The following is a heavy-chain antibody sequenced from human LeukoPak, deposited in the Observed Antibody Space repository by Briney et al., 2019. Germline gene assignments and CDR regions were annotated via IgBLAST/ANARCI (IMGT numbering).Heavy chain of an antibody. D-gene: IGHD4-11*01. J-gene: IGHJ4*02. Sequence: GESLKISCKGSGYFFTTYWIAWVRQMPGKGLEWMGRVYPGDSDITYSPSFQGQVTISADRSINTAYLQWSSLKASDSAIYYCARQRDYGNDIYSRYFDFWGQGNLVTVSS. CDR2: VYPGDSDI. CDR1: GYFFTTYW. CDR3: ARQRDYGNDIYSRYFDF. V-gene: IGHV5-51*01.